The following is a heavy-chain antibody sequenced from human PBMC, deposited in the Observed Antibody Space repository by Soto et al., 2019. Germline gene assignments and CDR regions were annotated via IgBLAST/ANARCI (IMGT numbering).Heavy chain of an antibody. J-gene: IGHJ4*02. V-gene: IGHV3-21*01. D-gene: IGHD3-10*01. Sequence: GGSLRLSCGASGFTFSSYSMNLVRQAPGKGLEWVSSISSSSSYIYYADSVKGRFTISRDNAKNSLYLQMNSLRAEDTAVYYCASDYAGIPGDYFDFSGQGTLVTGFS. CDR2: ISSSSSYI. CDR1: GFTFSSYS. CDR3: ASDYAGIPGDYFDF.